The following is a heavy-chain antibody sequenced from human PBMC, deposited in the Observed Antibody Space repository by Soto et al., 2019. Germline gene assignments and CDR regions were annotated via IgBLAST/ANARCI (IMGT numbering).Heavy chain of an antibody. D-gene: IGHD5-12*01. J-gene: IGHJ4*02. V-gene: IGHV3-30*18. CDR2: ISYDGSNK. CDR1: GFTFSTYG. Sequence: QEQLVESGGGVVQPGRSLRLSCAASGFTFSTYGMHWVRQAPGKGLEWVAIISYDGSNKYYADSVQGRFTISRDNSKNTLYLQMNTLRAEDTAVYYCAKDIHPSRDGYHYGGDCWGQGNVVTVSS. CDR3: AKDIHPSRDGYHYGGDC.